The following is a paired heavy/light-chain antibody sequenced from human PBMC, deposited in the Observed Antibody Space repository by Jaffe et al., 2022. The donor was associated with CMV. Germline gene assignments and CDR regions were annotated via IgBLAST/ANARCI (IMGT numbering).Light chain of an antibody. CDR3: QQYNNWPPWT. V-gene: IGKV3-15*01. CDR1: QSVSSN. Sequence: EIVMTQSPATLSVSPGERATLSCRASQSVSSNLAWYQQKPGQAPRLLIYATSSRATGIPARFSGSGSGTDFTLTISSLQSEDFAVYYCQQYNNWPPWTFGQGTKVEIK. CDR2: ATS. J-gene: IGKJ1*01.
Heavy chain of an antibody. J-gene: IGHJ6*02. CDR3: AKGGPFWRGYPDSQNGMDV. V-gene: IGHV3-30*18. Sequence: QVQLVESGGGVVQPGRSLRLSCAASGFSFSTYGMNWVRQAPGKGLEWVAVISYDGSKTYYTGAVKGRFTISRDNSKNTLYLEMNSLRAEDTAIYYCAKGGPFWRGYPDSQNGMDVWGQGTTVTVSS. D-gene: IGHD3-3*01. CDR2: ISYDGSKT. CDR1: GFSFSTYG.